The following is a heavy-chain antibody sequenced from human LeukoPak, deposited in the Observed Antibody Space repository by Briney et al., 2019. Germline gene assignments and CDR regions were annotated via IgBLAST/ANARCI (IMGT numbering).Heavy chain of an antibody. CDR2: INPNSGGT. CDR3: ASRSPYYDSSGFHAFDI. J-gene: IGHJ3*02. V-gene: IGHV1-2*06. D-gene: IGHD3-22*01. Sequence: ASVKVSCKASGYTFTGYYMHWVRQAPGQGLEWMGRINPNSGGTNYAQKFQGRVTMTRDTSISTAYMELSRLRSDDTAVYYCASRSPYYDSSGFHAFDIWGQGTMVTVSS. CDR1: GYTFTGYY.